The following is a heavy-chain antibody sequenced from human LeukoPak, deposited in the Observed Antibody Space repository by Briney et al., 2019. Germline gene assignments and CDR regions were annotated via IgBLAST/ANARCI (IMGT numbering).Heavy chain of an antibody. Sequence: GGSLRLSCAASGFTFGRYWMLWVRQAPGKGLVWVSHISSDGRSTRYADSVKGRFTISRDNAKNTVYLQMSSLRAEETAVYYCATYSGAYSSGWPHYWGQGTLVTVSS. J-gene: IGHJ4*02. V-gene: IGHV3-74*01. CDR3: ATYSGAYSSGWPHY. D-gene: IGHD6-19*01. CDR1: GFTFGRYW. CDR2: ISSDGRST.